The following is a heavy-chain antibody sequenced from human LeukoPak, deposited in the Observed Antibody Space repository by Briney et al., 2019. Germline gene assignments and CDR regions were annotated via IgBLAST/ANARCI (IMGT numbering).Heavy chain of an antibody. CDR2: IYYSGST. CDR1: GGSISSYY. CDR3: ARAAKVPAAMSYYYYYYMDV. Sequence: PSETLSLNCTVSGGSISSYYWSWIRQPPGKGLEWIGYIYYSGSTNYNPSLKSRVTISGDTSKNQFSLKLSSVTAADTAVYYCARAAKVPAAMSYYYYYYMDVWGKGTTVTISS. J-gene: IGHJ6*03. V-gene: IGHV4-59*01. D-gene: IGHD2-2*01.